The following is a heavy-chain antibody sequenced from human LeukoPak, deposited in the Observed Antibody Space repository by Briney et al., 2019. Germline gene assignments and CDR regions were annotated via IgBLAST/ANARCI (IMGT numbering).Heavy chain of an antibody. D-gene: IGHD6-19*01. J-gene: IGHJ6*03. CDR3: ARDPYSSGWYGENYYYYYMDV. CDR1: GYTFTGYY. Sequence: ASVKVSCKASGYTFTGYYMHWVRQAPGQGLEWMGWINPNSGGTNYAQKLQGRVTMTTDTSTSTAYMELRSLRSDDTAVYYCARDPYSSGWYGENYYYYYMDVWGKGTTVTVSS. V-gene: IGHV1-2*02. CDR2: INPNSGGT.